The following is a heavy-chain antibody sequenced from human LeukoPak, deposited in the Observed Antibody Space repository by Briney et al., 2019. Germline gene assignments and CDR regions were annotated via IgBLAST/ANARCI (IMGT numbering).Heavy chain of an antibody. Sequence: SETLSLTCAVYGGSFSGYYWSWIRQPPGKGLEWIGEINHSGSTNYNPSLKSRVTMSVDTSKNQFSLKLSSVTAADTAVYYCARRIVGAPLRFNRPSNTYYFDYWGQGTLVTVSS. D-gene: IGHD1-26*01. CDR3: ARRIVGAPLRFNRPSNTYYFDY. CDR2: INHSGST. V-gene: IGHV4-34*01. J-gene: IGHJ4*02. CDR1: GGSFSGYY.